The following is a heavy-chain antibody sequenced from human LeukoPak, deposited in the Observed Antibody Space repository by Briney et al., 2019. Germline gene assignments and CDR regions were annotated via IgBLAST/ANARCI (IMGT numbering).Heavy chain of an antibody. CDR3: GRDAAGVNSSWEFDY. CDR2: IHYSGAT. J-gene: IGHJ4*02. V-gene: IGHV4-61*01. D-gene: IGHD6-13*01. CDR1: GGSISSSSYC. Sequence: SETPSLTCTVSGGSISSSSYCWGWIRHPPGKGLEWIGYIHYSGATNYDPSLKSRVTISADTSKNQFSLKLCSVTAADTAMYCCGRDAAGVNSSWEFDYWGQGTLVTVSS.